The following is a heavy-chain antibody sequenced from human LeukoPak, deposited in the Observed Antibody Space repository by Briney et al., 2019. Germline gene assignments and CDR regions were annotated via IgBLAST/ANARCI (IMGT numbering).Heavy chain of an antibody. J-gene: IGHJ6*02. D-gene: IGHD5-24*01. CDR2: ISSSGSTI. CDR3: ARDRRDGYNFDYYYYYGMDV. Sequence: GGSLRLSCAASGFTFSDYYMSWIRQAPGKGLEWVSYISSSGSTIHYADSVKGRFTISRDNAKNSLYLQMNSLRAEDTAAYYCARDRRDGYNFDYYYYYGMDVWGQGTTVTVSS. CDR1: GFTFSDYY. V-gene: IGHV3-11*01.